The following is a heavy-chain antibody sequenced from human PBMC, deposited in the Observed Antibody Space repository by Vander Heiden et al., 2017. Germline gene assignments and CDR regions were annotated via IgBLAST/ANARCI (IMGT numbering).Heavy chain of an antibody. CDR2: ISSSRRYI. Sequence: EVQLVESGGGLVKPGGSLRLSCAASGFIFSSYSMNWVRQAPGKGLEWVSFISSSRRYIYYADSVKGRFTISRDNAKNSLYLQMNSLRAEDTAVYYCARDGKAAHQFGSYYYYGMDVWGQGTTVTVSS. D-gene: IGHD6-6*01. V-gene: IGHV3-21*01. CDR1: GFIFSSYS. J-gene: IGHJ6*02. CDR3: ARDGKAAHQFGSYYYYGMDV.